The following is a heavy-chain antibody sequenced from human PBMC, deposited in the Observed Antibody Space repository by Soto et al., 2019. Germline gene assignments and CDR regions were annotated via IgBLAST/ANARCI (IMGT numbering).Heavy chain of an antibody. Sequence: SVQVSCKASGGTFSTYGMNWVRLAPGQGLEWKGGIIPKFGTTNYAQKFQGRVTITADESTNTAYMELNYLRSEDTAVYFCARELDPYYGGNSLSLDYWGQGTLVTVSS. CDR3: ARELDPYYGGNSLSLDY. CDR2: IIPKFGTT. CDR1: GGTFSTYG. J-gene: IGHJ4*02. D-gene: IGHD4-17*01. V-gene: IGHV1-69*13.